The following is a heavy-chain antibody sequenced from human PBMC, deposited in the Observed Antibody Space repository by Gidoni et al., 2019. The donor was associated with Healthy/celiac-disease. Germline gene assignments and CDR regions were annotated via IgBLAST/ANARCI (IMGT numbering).Heavy chain of an antibody. D-gene: IGHD1-26*01. CDR3: ARGRIGGPLGDFDY. CDR1: GYSFTSYG. CDR2: SSPGDSDT. J-gene: IGHJ4*02. V-gene: IGHV5-51*03. Sequence: EVQLVQSGAEVKKPGESLKFSCKGSGYSFTSYGIGWVRQMPGNGLEWVGISSPGDSDTRYSPSYQGQVTISANKSISTAYLQWGSLKASDTAMYYCARGRIGGPLGDFDYWGQGTLVTVSS.